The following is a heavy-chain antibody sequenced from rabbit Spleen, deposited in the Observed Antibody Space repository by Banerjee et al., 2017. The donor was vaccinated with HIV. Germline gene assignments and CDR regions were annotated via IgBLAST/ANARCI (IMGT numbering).Heavy chain of an antibody. Sequence: QSLEESGGGLVQPEGSLALTCKASGFTISGSYYICWVRQAPGKGLEWIGYIDPVFGNANYANSVKGRFTISRDNAQKTLYLQLNSLTAADTATYFCVRDAYGSSSGYFTYFNLWGPGTLVTVS. CDR2: IDPVFGNA. V-gene: IGHV1S7*01. CDR3: VRDAYGSSSGYFTYFNL. J-gene: IGHJ4*01. D-gene: IGHD1-1*01. CDR1: GFTISGSYY.